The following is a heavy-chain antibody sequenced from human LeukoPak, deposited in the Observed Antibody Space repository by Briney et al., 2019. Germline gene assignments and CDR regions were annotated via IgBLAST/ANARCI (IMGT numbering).Heavy chain of an antibody. CDR3: ARHFGYCSSTSCYKAAFDI. J-gene: IGHJ3*02. CDR2: IYYSGST. D-gene: IGHD2-2*03. CDR1: GGSFSGYY. V-gene: IGHV4-59*08. Sequence: SETLSLTCAVYGGSFSGYYWSWIRQPPGKGLEWIGYIYYSGSTNYNPSLKSRVTISVDTSKNQFSLKLSSVTAADTAVYYCARHFGYCSSTSCYKAAFDIWGQGTMVTVSS.